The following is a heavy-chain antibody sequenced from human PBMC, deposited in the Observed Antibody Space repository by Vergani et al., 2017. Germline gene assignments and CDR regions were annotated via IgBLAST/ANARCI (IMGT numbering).Heavy chain of an antibody. D-gene: IGHD3-16*01. V-gene: IGHV3-23*01. CDR1: GFTFSSYA. CDR2: ISGSGAGT. Sequence: EVQLLESGGGFVQPGGSLRLSCAASGFTFSSYAMTWVRQAPGKGLEWVSAISGSGAGTYYADSVKGRFTISRDNSKNTLYLQMNSLRAEDTAVYYCASFIPEDLIDDWGQGTLVTVSS. J-gene: IGHJ4*02. CDR3: ASFIPEDLIDD.